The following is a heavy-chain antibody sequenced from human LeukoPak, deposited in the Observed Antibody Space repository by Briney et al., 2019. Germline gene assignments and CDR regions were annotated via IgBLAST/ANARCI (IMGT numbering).Heavy chain of an antibody. CDR1: GGSFSGYY. CDR3: ARARRAAGKPYYFDY. Sequence: SETLSLTCAVYGGSFSGYYWSWIRQPPGKGLEWIGEINHSGSTNYNPSLKSRVTISVDTSKNQFSLKLSSVTAADTAVYYCARARRAAGKPYYFDYWGQGTLVTVSS. V-gene: IGHV4-34*01. J-gene: IGHJ4*02. D-gene: IGHD6-13*01. CDR2: INHSGST.